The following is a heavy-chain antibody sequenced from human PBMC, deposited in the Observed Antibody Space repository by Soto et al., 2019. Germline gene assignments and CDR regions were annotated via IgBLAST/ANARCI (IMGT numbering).Heavy chain of an antibody. J-gene: IGHJ4*02. V-gene: IGHV3-48*01. CDR3: AREEDGYCSGGSCSRPLDY. Sequence: SGGSLRLSCAGFGFTFSSYSMNWVRQAPGKGLELFSYFNSGSSTIYYADSVRGRFTISRYNAKNSLYLQMNSLRAEDTAIYYCAREEDGYCSGGSCSRPLDYWGQGTLVTVSS. CDR1: GFTFSSYS. D-gene: IGHD2-15*01. CDR2: FNSGSSTI.